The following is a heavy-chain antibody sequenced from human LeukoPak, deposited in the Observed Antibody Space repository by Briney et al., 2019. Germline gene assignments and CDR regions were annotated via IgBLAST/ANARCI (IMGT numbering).Heavy chain of an antibody. Sequence: SETLYLTCTVPGGSISSTSYQWRWLRQPPGRGLQRIGTIYFGGNTYYNPSLNYRVTVSVDTSKNQFSLQLSSVTAADTAVYYCARLRRTAVTTYDYYHYMDVWGKGTTVTVSS. D-gene: IGHD4-11*01. V-gene: IGHV4-39*01. CDR3: ARLRRTAVTTYDYYHYMDV. CDR1: GGSISSTSYQ. J-gene: IGHJ6*03. CDR2: IYFGGNT.